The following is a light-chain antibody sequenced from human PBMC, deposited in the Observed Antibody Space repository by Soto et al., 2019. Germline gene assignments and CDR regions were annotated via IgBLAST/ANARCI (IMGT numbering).Light chain of an antibody. V-gene: IGKV3-20*01. CDR2: GAS. CDR1: QSVSSSF. CDR3: QEYGSSRT. J-gene: IGKJ1*01. Sequence: EIVWTQSPGTLSLSPGERATLSCRASQSVSSSFLAWYQQKPGQAPRLLIYGASSRANGIPDRFSGSGSGTDFTLTISRLEPEDFAVYYCQEYGSSRTFGQGTKVEIK.